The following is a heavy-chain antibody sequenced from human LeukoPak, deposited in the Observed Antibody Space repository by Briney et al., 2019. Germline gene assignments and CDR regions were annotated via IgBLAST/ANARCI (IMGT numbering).Heavy chain of an antibody. D-gene: IGHD6-6*01. CDR2: IIPIFGTA. V-gene: IGHV1-69*13. CDR1: GGTFSSYA. J-gene: IGHJ6*02. CDR3: ARNIAARPDYYGMDV. Sequence: SVKVSCKASGGTFSSYATSWVRQAPGQGLEWMGGIIPIFGTANYAQKFQGRVTITADESTSTAYMELSSLRPEDTAVYYCARNIAARPDYYGMDVWGQGTTVTVSS.